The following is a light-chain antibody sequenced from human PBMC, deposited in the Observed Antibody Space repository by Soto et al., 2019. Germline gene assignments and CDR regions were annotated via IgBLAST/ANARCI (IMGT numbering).Light chain of an antibody. J-gene: IGLJ1*01. CDR1: SRDVGVANY. Sequence: QSALTQPASVSGSPGQSITISCTGTSRDVGVANYISWYQQHPGKAPNLMINDGSNRTSGVSARFCGSKSGNTASLTISGLRAEDEADYYCSSYSGSSTVDVFGTGTKVNVL. V-gene: IGLV2-14*01. CDR2: DGS. CDR3: SSYSGSSTVDV.